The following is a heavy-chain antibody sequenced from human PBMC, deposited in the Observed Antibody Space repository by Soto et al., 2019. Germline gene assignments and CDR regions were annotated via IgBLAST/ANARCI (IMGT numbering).Heavy chain of an antibody. D-gene: IGHD3-10*01. Sequence: QVQLVQSGAEVKKPGASVKVSCKASGYIFTSYGISWVRQAPGEGLEWMGWTSNYNGITNYAQKVQGRVTMTTDRSTSTAYMELRSLRSDDTAVYYCAESMGGSGTYVSWGQGTLVTVSS. CDR1: GYIFTSYG. J-gene: IGHJ4*02. CDR3: AESMGGSGTYVS. CDR2: TSNYNGIT. V-gene: IGHV1-18*01.